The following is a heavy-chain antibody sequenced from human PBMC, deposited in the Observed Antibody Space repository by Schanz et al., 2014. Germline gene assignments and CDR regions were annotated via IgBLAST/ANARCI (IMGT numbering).Heavy chain of an antibody. CDR1: GFTLSSYA. Sequence: EVQLVESGGIVVRPGGSLRLSCAASGFTLSSYALSWVRQSPGKGLEWVSAINTADTTYYADSVKGRFTVSRDNSKNTVYLHMNSLRDEDTAVYYCAKDMNREATAPESGGQGTLVVVSS. D-gene: IGHD5-12*01. CDR2: INTADTT. CDR3: AKDMNREATAPES. V-gene: IGHV3-23*04. J-gene: IGHJ4*02.